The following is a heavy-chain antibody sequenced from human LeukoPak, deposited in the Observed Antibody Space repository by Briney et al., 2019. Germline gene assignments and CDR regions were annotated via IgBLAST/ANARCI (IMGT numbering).Heavy chain of an antibody. CDR3: ARVATGYSSGWSTDAFDI. J-gene: IGHJ3*02. CDR2: ISSSSSYI. D-gene: IGHD6-19*01. V-gene: IGHV3-21*01. CDR1: GFTFSSYA. Sequence: GGSLRLSCAASGFTFSSYAMSWVRQAPGKGLEWVSSISSSSSYIYYADSVKGRFTISRDNAKNSLYLQMNSLRAEDTAVYYCARVATGYSSGWSTDAFDIWGQGTMVTVSS.